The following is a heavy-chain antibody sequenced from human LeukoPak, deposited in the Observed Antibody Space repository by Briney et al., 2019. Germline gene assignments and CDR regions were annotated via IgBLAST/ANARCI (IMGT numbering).Heavy chain of an antibody. D-gene: IGHD6-6*01. CDR2: ISADGADT. CDR1: GFTFTDYT. Sequence: GGSLRLSVAASGFTFTDYTLHGVGQAPGKGLADVAGISADGADTGHANSVKGRFTISRVNSKNTLYLQKGSLRPGDMAVYYCVRGGWQLFCHFGSWG. V-gene: IGHV3-64*01. J-gene: IGHJ5*01. CDR3: VRGGWQLFCHFGS.